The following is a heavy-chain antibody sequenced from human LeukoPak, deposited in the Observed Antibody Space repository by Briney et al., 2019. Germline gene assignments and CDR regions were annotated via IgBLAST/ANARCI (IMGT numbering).Heavy chain of an antibody. V-gene: IGHV4-31*03. CDR1: GGSISSGGYY. J-gene: IGHJ4*02. CDR3: ARGGYSYGTEIDY. CDR2: IYYSGST. Sequence: SETLSLTCTVSGGSISSGGYYWSWIRQHPGKGLEWIGYIYYSGSTYYNPSLKSRVTISVDTSKNQFSLKLSSVTAADTAVYYCARGGYSYGTEIDYWGQGTLVTVSS. D-gene: IGHD5-18*01.